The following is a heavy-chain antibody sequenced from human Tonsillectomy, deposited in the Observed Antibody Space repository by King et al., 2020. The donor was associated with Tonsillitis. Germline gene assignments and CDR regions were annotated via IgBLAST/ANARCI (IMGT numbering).Heavy chain of an antibody. CDR1: GYTFTDYY. D-gene: IGHD2-2*01. Sequence: VQLVESGPEVQKPGASVKVSCKASGYTFTDYYMYWVRQAPGQGLEWMGWINPNSGVTNYAQKFQGRVTMTRDTSISTAYMELSRLRFDDTAGYYCARVSRADIVVVPDYYYGMDVWGQGTTVTVSS. J-gene: IGHJ6*02. V-gene: IGHV1-2*02. CDR3: ARVSRADIVVVPDYYYGMDV. CDR2: INPNSGVT.